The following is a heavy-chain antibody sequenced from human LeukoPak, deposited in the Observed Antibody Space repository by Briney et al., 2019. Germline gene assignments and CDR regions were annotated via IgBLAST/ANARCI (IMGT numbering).Heavy chain of an antibody. CDR3: AGGRDVGAMSYWFDP. CDR1: GYTFTSYD. D-gene: IGHD1-26*01. V-gene: IGHV1-8*01. Sequence: GASVTVSCKASGYTFTSYDINWVRQATGQGLEWMGWMNPNSGNTGYAQKFQGRVTMTRNTSISTAYMELSSLRSEDTAVYYCAGGRDVGAMSYWFDPWGQGTLVTVSS. J-gene: IGHJ5*02. CDR2: MNPNSGNT.